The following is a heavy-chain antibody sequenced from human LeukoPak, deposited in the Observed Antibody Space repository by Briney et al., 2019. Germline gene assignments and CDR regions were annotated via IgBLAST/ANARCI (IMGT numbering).Heavy chain of an antibody. CDR3: AGPMGPAAIFGFDY. V-gene: IGHV3-66*01. CDR1: GFSVRNNY. D-gene: IGHD2-2*01. Sequence: GGSLRLSCVVSGFSVRNNYVSWVRQAPGKGLEWVSVIYAGDTIHYADSVKGRFTISRDNAKNSLYLQMNSLRAEDTAVYYCAGPMGPAAIFGFDYWGQGTLVTVSS. CDR2: IYAGDTI. J-gene: IGHJ4*02.